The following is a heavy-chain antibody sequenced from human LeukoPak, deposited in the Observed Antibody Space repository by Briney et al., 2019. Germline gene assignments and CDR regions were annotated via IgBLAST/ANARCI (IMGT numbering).Heavy chain of an antibody. CDR2: IYPGDSDT. Sequence: GESLKISCKGSGYSFTSYWIGWVRQMPGKGLEWMGIIYPGDSDTRYSPSFQGQVTISADKSISTAYLQWSSLKASDTAMYYCARHGIGGYEEVLRANWFDPWGQGTLVTVSS. V-gene: IGHV5-51*01. CDR3: ARHGIGGYEEVLRANWFDP. D-gene: IGHD5-12*01. J-gene: IGHJ5*02. CDR1: GYSFTSYW.